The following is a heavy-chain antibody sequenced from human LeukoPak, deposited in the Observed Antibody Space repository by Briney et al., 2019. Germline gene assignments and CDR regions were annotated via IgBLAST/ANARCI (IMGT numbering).Heavy chain of an antibody. V-gene: IGHV3-23*01. CDR3: AKGLSTSYYSDFDY. Sequence: GGSLRLSCAASGFTFSNYAMTWDRQAPGKGLEWVSGISGSGGNPYYADSVKGRFTISRDNSKNTVYLQMNSLRADDTAVYYCAKGLSTSYYSDFDYWGQGTLVTVSS. J-gene: IGHJ4*02. CDR1: GFTFSNYA. D-gene: IGHD2-2*01. CDR2: ISGSGGNP.